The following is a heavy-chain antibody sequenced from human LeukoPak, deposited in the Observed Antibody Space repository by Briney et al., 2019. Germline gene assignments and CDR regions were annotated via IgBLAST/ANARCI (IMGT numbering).Heavy chain of an antibody. CDR1: GDSISTSRYF. J-gene: IGHJ4*02. Sequence: SETLSLTCTVSGDSISTSRYFWAWIRQPPGKGLEWIASLSDSGNAYYSPSLRSRVSISADTSKNQLSLILNSVTAADTAVYFCARDASYRDSSGYPSPFDLWGQGTLVTVSS. V-gene: IGHV4-39*07. CDR3: ARDASYRDSSGYPSPFDL. CDR2: LSDSGNA. D-gene: IGHD6-19*01.